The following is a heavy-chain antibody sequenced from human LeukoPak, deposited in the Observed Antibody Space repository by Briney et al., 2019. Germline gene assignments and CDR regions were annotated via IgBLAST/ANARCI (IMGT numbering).Heavy chain of an antibody. CDR1: GGSISSGGYY. D-gene: IGHD2-21*02. CDR2: IYDSGST. V-gene: IGHV4-31*03. CDR3: ARTSYCGGACRSSYYSYGMDV. J-gene: IGHJ6*02. Sequence: SQTLSLTCTVSGGSISSGGYYWSWIRQHPGKGLEWIGYIYDSGSTYYNPSLKSRVTMSVYTSKNQFSLKLSTVTAADTAVYYSARTSYCGGACRSSYYSYGMDVWGQGTTVTVSS.